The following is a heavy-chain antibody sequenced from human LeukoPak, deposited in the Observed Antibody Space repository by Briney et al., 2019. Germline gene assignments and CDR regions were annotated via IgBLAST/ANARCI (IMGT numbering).Heavy chain of an antibody. D-gene: IGHD3-22*01. Sequence: GRSLRLSCAASGFTFSSYDMHWVRQAPGKGLEYVSAISSNGGSTYYANSVKGRFTISRDNSKNTLYLQMGSLRAEDMAVYYCARALEYYYDSSGHFDYWGQGTLVTVSS. CDR3: ARALEYYYDSSGHFDY. CDR2: ISSNGGST. CDR1: GFTFSSYD. J-gene: IGHJ4*02. V-gene: IGHV3-64*01.